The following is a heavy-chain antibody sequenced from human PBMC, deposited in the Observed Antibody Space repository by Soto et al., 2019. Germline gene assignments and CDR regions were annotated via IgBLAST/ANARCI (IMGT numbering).Heavy chain of an antibody. D-gene: IGHD3-10*01. CDR3: AKGRGGSGSLTPRVDF. J-gene: IGHJ4*02. Sequence: EVQLLESGGGLVQPGGSLRLSCAASGFTFNNYAMTWVRQAPGKGLEWVSAISGGGGTTPYEDSVKGRFTVYRDGCKNQLYLQMSSLRAEDPALYYCAKGRGGSGSLTPRVDFWGQGTLVTVSS. V-gene: IGHV3-23*01. CDR2: ISGGGGTT. CDR1: GFTFNNYA.